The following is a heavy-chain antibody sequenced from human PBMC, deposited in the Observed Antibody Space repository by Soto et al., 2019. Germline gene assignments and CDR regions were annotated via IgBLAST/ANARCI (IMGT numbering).Heavy chain of an antibody. CDR3: AKMRRLRLGESSFLHY. J-gene: IGHJ4*02. CDR1: GFTFSSYA. Sequence: GGSLRLSCAASGFTFSSYAMGWVRQSPGEGLEWVAAVNENGADTYYADSVKGRFIISRDNSKNTLYLQMNSLRAEDTAVYYCAKMRRLRLGESSFLHYWGQGTLVTVSS. V-gene: IGHV3-23*01. D-gene: IGHD3-16*02. CDR2: VNENGADT.